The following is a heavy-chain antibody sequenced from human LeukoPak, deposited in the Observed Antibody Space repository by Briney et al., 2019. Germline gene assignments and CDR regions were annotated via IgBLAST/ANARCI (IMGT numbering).Heavy chain of an antibody. CDR3: ARGGSGSYYMRNWFDP. CDR1: GFTFSSYA. CDR2: ISYDGSNK. J-gene: IGHJ5*02. D-gene: IGHD3-10*01. Sequence: PGGSLRLSCAASGFTFSSYAMHWVRQAPGKGLEWVAVISYDGSNKYYADSVKGRFTISRDNSKNTLYLQMNSLRAEDTAVYYCARGGSGSYYMRNWFDPWGQGTLVTVSS. V-gene: IGHV3-30-3*01.